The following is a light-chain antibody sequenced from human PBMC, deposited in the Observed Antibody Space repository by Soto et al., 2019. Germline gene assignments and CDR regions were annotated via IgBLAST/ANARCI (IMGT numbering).Light chain of an antibody. V-gene: IGLV2-14*01. CDR3: SSYTTSSTVV. J-gene: IGLJ2*01. CDR2: EVS. Sequence: QSALTQPASVSGSPGQSITISCTGTSSDVGAYGYVSWYQQHPGKAPKLMIYEVSYRPSGVSNRFSGSKFGNAASLTISGLQAEDEADYYCSSYTTSSTVVFGGGTKLTVL. CDR1: SSDVGAYGY.